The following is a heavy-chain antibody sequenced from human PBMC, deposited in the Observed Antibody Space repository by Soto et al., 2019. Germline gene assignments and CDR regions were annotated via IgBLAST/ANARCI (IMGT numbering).Heavy chain of an antibody. CDR2: IYPGDSDT. CDR1: GYSFNSYW. CDR3: ASAHKSIAAAPGYGMDV. J-gene: IGHJ6*02. D-gene: IGHD6-13*01. V-gene: IGHV5-51*01. Sequence: PGESLKISCKGSGYSFNSYWSGWVRQMPGKGLEWMGIIYPGDSDTRYSPSFQGQVTISADKSISTAYLQWSSLKASDTAMYYCASAHKSIAAAPGYGMDVWGQGTTVTVSS.